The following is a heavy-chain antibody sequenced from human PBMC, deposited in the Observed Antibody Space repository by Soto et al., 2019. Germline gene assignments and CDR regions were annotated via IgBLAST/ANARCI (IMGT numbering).Heavy chain of an antibody. D-gene: IGHD3-9*01. Sequence: PSETLSLTCTVSGGSISGYYWSWIRQPPGKGLEWIGYMYNTGSTVYNPSLKSRATISVDTSRNQFSLRLTSVTAADAAVYYCARPYYDVLTGYYKDWYFDLWGRGTQVTVS. CDR2: MYNTGST. V-gene: IGHV4-59*08. CDR3: ARPYYDVLTGYYKDWYFDL. CDR1: GGSISGYY. J-gene: IGHJ2*01.